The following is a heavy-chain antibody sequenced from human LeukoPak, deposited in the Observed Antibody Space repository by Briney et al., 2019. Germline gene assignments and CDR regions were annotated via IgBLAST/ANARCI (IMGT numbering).Heavy chain of an antibody. CDR1: GFTFTSSA. CDR2: IVVGSGNT. D-gene: IGHD3-22*01. V-gene: IGHV1-58*01. Sequence: SVKVSCKASGFTFTSSAVQWVRQARGQRLEWIGWIVVGSGNTNYAQKFQERVTITRDMSTSTAYMELSSLRSEDTAVYYCAAPPNYYDSSGYSDYWGQGTLVTVSS. CDR3: AAPPNYYDSSGYSDY. J-gene: IGHJ4*02.